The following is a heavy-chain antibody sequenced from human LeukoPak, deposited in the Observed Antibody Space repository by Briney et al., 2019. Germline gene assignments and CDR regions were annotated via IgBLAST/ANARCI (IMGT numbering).Heavy chain of an antibody. CDR2: IWYDGSNK. CDR3: ARQKGVQLWPFDY. CDR1: GFTFSAYG. V-gene: IGHV3-33*08. J-gene: IGHJ4*02. D-gene: IGHD5-18*01. Sequence: GGSLRLSCVASGFTFSAYGMHWVRQAPGRGLEWVAVIWYDGSNKYYADSVKGRFTISRDNSKNTLYLQMNSLRAEDTAVYYCARQKGVQLWPFDYWGQGTLVTVSS.